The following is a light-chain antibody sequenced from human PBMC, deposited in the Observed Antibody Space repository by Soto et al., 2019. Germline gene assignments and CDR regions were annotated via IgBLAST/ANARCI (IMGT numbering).Light chain of an antibody. CDR1: QSVSSY. CDR3: QQRSNWPST. Sequence: EIVLTQSPATLSLSPGERAALSCRASQSVSSYLAWYQQKPGQAPRLLIYDASNRATGIPARFSGSGSGTDFIITISSLEPEDFAVYYCQQRSNWPSTFGGGTKVEIK. CDR2: DAS. V-gene: IGKV3-11*01. J-gene: IGKJ4*01.